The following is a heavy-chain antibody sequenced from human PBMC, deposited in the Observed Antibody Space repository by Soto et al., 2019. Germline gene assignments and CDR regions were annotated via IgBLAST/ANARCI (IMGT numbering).Heavy chain of an antibody. J-gene: IGHJ4*02. Sequence: QVQLQESGPGLVKPSDTLSLTCAVSGYSISSSNWWGWIRQPPGKGLEWIGYIYYSGSTYYNPSLKSRVTMSLDTSKNQFSLMLSSVTAVDTAVYYCARVSDYVWGSYGYFDYWGQGALVTVSS. V-gene: IGHV4-28*03. CDR2: IYYSGST. CDR1: GYSISSSNW. D-gene: IGHD3-16*01. CDR3: ARVSDYVWGSYGYFDY.